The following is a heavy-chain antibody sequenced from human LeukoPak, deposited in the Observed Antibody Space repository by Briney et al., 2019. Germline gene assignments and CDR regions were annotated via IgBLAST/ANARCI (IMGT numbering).Heavy chain of an antibody. CDR3: AKDITGYYGSGSLDY. D-gene: IGHD3-10*01. CDR2: ISWNSGSI. Sequence: GGSLRLSCAVSGFTFDDYAMHWVRQAPGKGLEWVSGISWNSGSIGYADSVKGRFTISRDNAKNSLYLQMNSLRAEDTALYYCAKDITGYYGSGSLDYWGQGTLVTVSS. V-gene: IGHV3-9*01. CDR1: GFTFDDYA. J-gene: IGHJ4*02.